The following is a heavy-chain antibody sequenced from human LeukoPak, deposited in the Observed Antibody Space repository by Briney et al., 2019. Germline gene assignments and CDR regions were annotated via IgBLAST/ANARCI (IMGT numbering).Heavy chain of an antibody. D-gene: IGHD2-2*03. J-gene: IGHJ4*02. CDR1: GYTFTSYG. CDR3: ARDPLDIVVVPAADMNSSWYGAGFDY. CDR2: ISAYNGNT. V-gene: IGHV1-18*01. Sequence: ASVKVSCKASGYTFTSYGISWVRQAPGQGLEWMGLISAYNGNTNYAQKLQGRVTMTTDTSTSTACMELRSLRSDDTAVYYCARDPLDIVVVPAADMNSSWYGAGFDYWGQGTLVTVSS.